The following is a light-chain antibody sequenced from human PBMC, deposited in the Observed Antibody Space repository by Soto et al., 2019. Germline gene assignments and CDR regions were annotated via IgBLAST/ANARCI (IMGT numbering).Light chain of an antibody. CDR3: HQRQSWPRT. CDR2: HTS. J-gene: IGKJ1*01. CDR1: QTVNSR. Sequence: ETVLTQSPATLSSSPGERATLSCRASQTVNSRLAWYQHKPGQAPRLLIYHTSNRATGIPARFSGSGSGTDFTLTISSLEPEDFAVYYCHQRQSWPRTFGQGTKVEIK. V-gene: IGKV3-11*01.